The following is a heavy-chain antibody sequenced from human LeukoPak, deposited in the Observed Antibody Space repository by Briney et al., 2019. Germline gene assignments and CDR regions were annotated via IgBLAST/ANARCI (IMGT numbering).Heavy chain of an antibody. D-gene: IGHD2-21*02. Sequence: GGSLRLSCAASGFTFSSYAMSWVRQAPGKGLEWVSAISGSGGSTYYADSVKGRFTISRDNSKNTLYLQMNSLRAEDTAVYYCAKDSAVVTANYYYYYMDVWGKGTTVTVSS. CDR2: ISGSGGST. CDR3: AKDSAVVTANYYYYYMDV. V-gene: IGHV3-23*01. CDR1: GFTFSSYA. J-gene: IGHJ6*03.